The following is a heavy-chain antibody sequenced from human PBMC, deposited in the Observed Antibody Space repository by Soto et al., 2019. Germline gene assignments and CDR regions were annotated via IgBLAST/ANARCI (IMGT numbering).Heavy chain of an antibody. CDR1: GGSISSYY. Sequence: SETLSLTCTVSGGSISSYYLSWSRQPAGKGLEWIGRIYTSGSTNYNPSLKSRVTMSVDTSKNQFSLKLSSVTAADTAVYYCARGLAAAAGDYYYYGMDVWGQGTTVTVSS. D-gene: IGHD6-13*01. V-gene: IGHV4-4*07. CDR2: IYTSGST. CDR3: ARGLAAAAGDYYYYGMDV. J-gene: IGHJ6*02.